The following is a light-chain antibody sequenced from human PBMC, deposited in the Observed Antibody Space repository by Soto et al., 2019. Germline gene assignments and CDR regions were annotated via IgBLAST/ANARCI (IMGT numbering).Light chain of an antibody. V-gene: IGLV4-60*03. CDR3: ETWDSNV. Sequence: QSVLTQSSSASASLGSSVKLTCTLSSGHSSYIIAWHQQQPGKAPRYLMKLEGSGSYNKGSGVPDRFSGSSSGADRYLTISNLQSEDEADYYCETWDSNVFGIGTKATVL. CDR1: SGHSSYI. J-gene: IGLJ1*01. CDR2: LEGSGSY.